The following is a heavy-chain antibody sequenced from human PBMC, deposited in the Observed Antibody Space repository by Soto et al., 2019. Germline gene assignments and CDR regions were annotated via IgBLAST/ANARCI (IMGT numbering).Heavy chain of an antibody. CDR3: ASGDYYDSSGPDY. CDR2: ISYDGSNK. CDR1: GFTFSSYA. J-gene: IGHJ4*02. Sequence: QVQLVESGGGVVQPGRSLRLSCAASGFTFSSYAMHWVRQAPGKGLEWVAVISYDGSNKYYADSVKGRFTISRDNSKNTLYLQMNSLRAEDTAVYYWASGDYYDSSGPDYWGQGTLVTVSS. D-gene: IGHD3-22*01. V-gene: IGHV3-30-3*01.